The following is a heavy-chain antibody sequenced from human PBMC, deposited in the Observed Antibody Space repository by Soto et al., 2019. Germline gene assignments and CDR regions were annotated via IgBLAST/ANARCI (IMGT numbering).Heavy chain of an antibody. Sequence: GASVKVSCKASGYTFTSYYMHWVRQAPGQGLEWMGIINPSGGSTSYAQKFQGRVTMTRDTSTSTVYMELSSLRSEDTAVYYCARGFGEDIVVVPAAGDYGMDVWGQGTTVTVSS. CDR1: GYTFTSYY. D-gene: IGHD2-2*01. J-gene: IGHJ6*02. V-gene: IGHV1-46*01. CDR3: ARGFGEDIVVVPAAGDYGMDV. CDR2: INPSGGST.